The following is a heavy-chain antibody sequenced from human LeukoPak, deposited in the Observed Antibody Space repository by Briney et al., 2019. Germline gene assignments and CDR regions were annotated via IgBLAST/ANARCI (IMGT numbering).Heavy chain of an antibody. CDR3: ARLVVISAATARYNWFDP. CDR2: INHSGST. D-gene: IGHD2-2*01. CDR1: GGSFSGYY. J-gene: IGHJ5*02. Sequence: PSETLSLTCAVYGGSFSGYYWSWIRQPPGKGLEWIGEINHSGSTNYNPSLKSRVTISVDTSKNQFSLNLNSVTAADTAVYYCARLVVISAATARYNWFDPWGQGTLVTVSS. V-gene: IGHV4-34*01.